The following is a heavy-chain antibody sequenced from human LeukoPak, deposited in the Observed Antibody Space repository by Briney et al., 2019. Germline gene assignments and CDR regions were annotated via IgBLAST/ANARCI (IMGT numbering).Heavy chain of an antibody. CDR3: TTDFVVVTAAGDC. CDR2: IKSKTDGGTT. D-gene: IGHD2-21*02. V-gene: IGHV3-15*01. Sequence: GGSLRLSCATSGFTFSNAWMSWVRQAPGKGLEWVGRIKSKTDGGTTDYAAPVKGRFTISRDDSKSTLYLQTNSLKTEDTAVYYCTTDFVVVTAAGDCWGQGTLVTVSS. CDR1: GFTFSNAW. J-gene: IGHJ4*02.